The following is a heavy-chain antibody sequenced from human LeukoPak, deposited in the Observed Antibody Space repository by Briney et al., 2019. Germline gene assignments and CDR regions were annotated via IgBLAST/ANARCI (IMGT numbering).Heavy chain of an antibody. J-gene: IGHJ3*01. D-gene: IGHD2-2*01. CDR2: ISGRGEGT. CDR1: GVTFSSYW. CDR3: AKAGGDIVLVPAVVDAFDV. Sequence: GGSLRLSCAASGVTFSSYWMSWVRQAPGKGLDWVSSISGRGEGTYYADSVKGRFTISRDNSKNTVYLQMSSLRAEDTAVYYCAKAGGDIVLVPAVVDAFDVWGQGTVVTVSS. V-gene: IGHV3-23*01.